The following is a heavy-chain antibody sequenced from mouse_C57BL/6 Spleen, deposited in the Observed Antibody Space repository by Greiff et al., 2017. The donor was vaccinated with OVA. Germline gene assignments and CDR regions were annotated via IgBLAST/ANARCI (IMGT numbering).Heavy chain of an antibody. D-gene: IGHD1-1*01. CDR1: GFTFSSYA. CDR3: ATSDYYGSSYDAMDY. Sequence: EVNLVESGGGLVKPGRSLKLSCAASGFTFSSYAMSWVRQTPEKRLEWVATISDGGSYTYYPDNVKGRFTISRDNAKNNLYLQMSHLKSEDTAMYYCATSDYYGSSYDAMDYWGQGTSVTVSS. V-gene: IGHV5-4*03. CDR2: ISDGGSYT. J-gene: IGHJ4*01.